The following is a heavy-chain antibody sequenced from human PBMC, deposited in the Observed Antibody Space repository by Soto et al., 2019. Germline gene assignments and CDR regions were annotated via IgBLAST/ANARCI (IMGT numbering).Heavy chain of an antibody. D-gene: IGHD5-12*01. CDR1: GGSISSGGYY. J-gene: IGHJ4*02. CDR2: IHYSGST. V-gene: IGHV4-31*03. CDR3: ARDSSSGYDVFDY. Sequence: QVQLQESGPGLVKPSQTLSLTCTVSGGSISSGGYYWSWIRQHPGKGLEWIGYIHYSGSTYYNPSLKSRVTISVDTPKTQFSLKLSSVTAADTAVYYCARDSSSGYDVFDYWGQGTLVTVSS.